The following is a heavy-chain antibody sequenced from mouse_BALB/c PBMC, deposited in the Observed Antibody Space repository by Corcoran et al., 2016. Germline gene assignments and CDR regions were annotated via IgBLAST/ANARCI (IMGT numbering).Heavy chain of an antibody. J-gene: IGHJ1*01. V-gene: IGHV1-18*01. CDR2: INPYNGGT. D-gene: IGHD1-1*01. CDR1: GYSFTGYT. CDR3: ARGYGSSYWYIDV. Sequence: EVQLQQSGHEMVKPGASMKISCKAYGYSFTGYTMNWVKQSHGKNLEWIGLINPYNGGTSYNQKFKGKATLTVDKSSSTAYMELLSLTSEDSAVYYCARGYGSSYWYIDVWGAGTTVTVSS.